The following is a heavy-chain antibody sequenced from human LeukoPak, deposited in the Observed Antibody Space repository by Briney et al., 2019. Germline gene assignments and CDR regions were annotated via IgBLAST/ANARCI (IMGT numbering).Heavy chain of an antibody. J-gene: IGHJ6*03. D-gene: IGHD6-13*01. CDR3: ARERRVAAAGWGVGYYYYMDV. Sequence: GGSLRLSCAASGFTFSSYSMNWVRQAPGKGLEWVSYISSSSSTIYYADSVKGRFTISRDNAKNSLHLQMNSLRAEDTAVYYCARERRVAAAGWGVGYYYYMDVWGKGTTVTVSS. V-gene: IGHV3-48*01. CDR1: GFTFSSYS. CDR2: ISSSSSTI.